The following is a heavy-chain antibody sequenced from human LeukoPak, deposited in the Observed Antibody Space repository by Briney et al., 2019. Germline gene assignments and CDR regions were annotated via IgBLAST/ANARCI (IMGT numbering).Heavy chain of an antibody. J-gene: IGHJ4*02. V-gene: IGHV3-7*01. CDR2: IKQDGSEK. CDR3: ARVNPCSGGSCYPGEFDY. CDR1: GFTFSSDW. Sequence: GGSLRLSCAASGFTFSSDWMSWVRQAPGKGLEWVANIKQDGSEKYYVDSVKGRFTISRDNAKNSLYLQMNSLRAEDTAVYYCARVNPCSGGSCYPGEFDYWGQGTLVTVSS. D-gene: IGHD2-15*01.